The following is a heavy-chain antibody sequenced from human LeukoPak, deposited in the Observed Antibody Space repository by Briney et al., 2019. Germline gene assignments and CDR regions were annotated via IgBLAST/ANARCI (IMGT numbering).Heavy chain of an antibody. CDR2: IIPIFGTA. Sequence: ASVKVSCKASGGTFSSYAISWVRQAPGRGLERMGWIIPIFGTANYAQKFQGRVTITADESTSTAYMELSSLRSEDTAVYYCARGSYYGSGSYLYYGMDVWGKGTTVTVSS. D-gene: IGHD3-10*01. V-gene: IGHV1-69*13. J-gene: IGHJ6*04. CDR3: ARGSYYGSGSYLYYGMDV. CDR1: GGTFSSYA.